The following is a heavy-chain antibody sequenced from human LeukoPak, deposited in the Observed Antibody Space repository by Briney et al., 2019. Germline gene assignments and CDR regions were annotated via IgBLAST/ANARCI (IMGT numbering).Heavy chain of an antibody. CDR1: GYTFTGYY. V-gene: IGHV1-2*02. CDR3: ARGYGSGSFHTY. CDR2: INPNSGDT. J-gene: IGHJ4*02. Sequence: ASVKVSCKTSGYTFTGYYIHWVRQAPGQGLEWMGWINPNSGDTNYAQKFQGRVTMTRDTSISTAYMELSRLRSDDTAVYYCARGYGSGSFHTYWGQGTLVTVSS. D-gene: IGHD3-10*01.